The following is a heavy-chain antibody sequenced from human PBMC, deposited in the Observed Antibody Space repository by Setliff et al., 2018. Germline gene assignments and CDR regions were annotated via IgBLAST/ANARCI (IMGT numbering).Heavy chain of an antibody. CDR2: IKQDGSEK. CDR1: GFTFSSYW. V-gene: IGHV3-7*01. J-gene: IGHJ4*02. D-gene: IGHD3-16*01. Sequence: GGSLRLSCAASGFTFSSYWISWVRQAPGKGLEWVANIKQDGSEKYYVDSVKGRFTISRDNAKNSLYLQMNSPRAEDTAVYYCARDGGEYWGRGTLVTSPQ. CDR3: ARDGGEY.